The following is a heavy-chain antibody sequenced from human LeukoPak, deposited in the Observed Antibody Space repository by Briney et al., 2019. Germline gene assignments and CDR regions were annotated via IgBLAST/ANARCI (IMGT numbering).Heavy chain of an antibody. Sequence: GGSLRLSCAASGFTFSSYCTHWVRQAPAKALERVADIWYDGSNKHYADSVKGRFTNSRDNSKNTLYLQMNSIRAEDTAVYYCARDITMVRGVMNGLGYWGQGTLVTVSS. D-gene: IGHD3-10*01. CDR3: ARDITMVRGVMNGLGY. CDR2: IWYDGSNK. J-gene: IGHJ4*02. V-gene: IGHV3-33*01. CDR1: GFTFSSYC.